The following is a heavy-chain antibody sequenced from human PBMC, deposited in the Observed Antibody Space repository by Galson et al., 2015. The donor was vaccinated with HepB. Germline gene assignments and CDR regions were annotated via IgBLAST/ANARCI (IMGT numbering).Heavy chain of an antibody. CDR2: IDWDDDK. CDR1: VFSLSTSGMC. D-gene: IGHD3-3*01. J-gene: IGHJ6*02. V-gene: IGHV2-70*11. CDR3: ARTKPGITIFEGWGMDV. Sequence: PALVKPTQTLTLTCTFSVFSLSTSGMCVSWIRQPPGKALEWLARIDWDDDKYYSTSLKTRLTISKDTSKNQVVLTMTNMDPVDTATYYWARTKPGITIFEGWGMDVWGQGTTVTVSS.